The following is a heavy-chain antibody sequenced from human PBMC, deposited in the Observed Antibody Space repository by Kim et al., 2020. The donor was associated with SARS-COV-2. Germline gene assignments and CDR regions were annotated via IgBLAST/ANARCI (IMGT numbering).Heavy chain of an antibody. J-gene: IGHJ4*02. CDR2: ILYNSETT. CDR3: VTAAQKAARVRND. D-gene: IGHD6-6*01. CDR1: GIAFGTYA. Sequence: GGSLRLSCAASGIAFGTYAMSWVRQAPGKGLEWVSAILYNSETTYYADSVRGRLTISRDNPKNTLYLQMDGLRAEDTAVYYCVTAAQKAARVRNDWGQGT. V-gene: IGHV3-23*01.